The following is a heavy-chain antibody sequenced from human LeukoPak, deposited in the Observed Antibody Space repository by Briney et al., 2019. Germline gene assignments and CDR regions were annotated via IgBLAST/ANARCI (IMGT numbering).Heavy chain of an antibody. CDR3: AREDCSSTSCYFTDY. Sequence: KPAETLSLTCAVYGGSFSGYYWSWVRQPPGKGLEWVGEINHSGSSNYNAPLKSGVTISVDPSKHQFSLKLSSVTAADTAVYYCAREDCSSTSCYFTDYWGQGTLVTVSS. J-gene: IGHJ4*02. CDR1: GGSFSGYY. V-gene: IGHV4-34*01. D-gene: IGHD2-2*01. CDR2: INHSGSS.